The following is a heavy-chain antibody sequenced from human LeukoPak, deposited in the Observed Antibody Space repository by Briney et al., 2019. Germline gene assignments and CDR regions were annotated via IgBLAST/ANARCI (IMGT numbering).Heavy chain of an antibody. CDR3: ATFDSYYYYGMDV. CDR1: GFPFSTYA. Sequence: GGSLRLSCAASGFPFSTYAMSWVRQAPGKGLEWVSSIRARDGSTYHADSVKGRFAISRDNAKNSLYLQMNSLRAEDTAVYYCATFDSYYYYGMDVWGQGTTVTVSS. D-gene: IGHD3-9*01. V-gene: IGHV3-23*01. J-gene: IGHJ6*02. CDR2: IRARDGST.